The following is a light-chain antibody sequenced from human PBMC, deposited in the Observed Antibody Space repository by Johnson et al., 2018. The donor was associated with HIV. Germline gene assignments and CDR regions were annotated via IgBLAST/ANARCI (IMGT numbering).Light chain of an antibody. V-gene: IGLV1-51*02. CDR3: GPLDSSLSAYV. J-gene: IGLJ1*01. CDR1: SSNIGNTY. Sequence: QSVLTQPPSVSAAPGQKVTISCSGSSSNIGNTYVSWYQQLPGTAPKLLIYENSKRPSGIPDRFSGSKSGTSATLGITGLQTGAEADYYCGPLDSSLSAYVFGTRTKVTVL. CDR2: ENS.